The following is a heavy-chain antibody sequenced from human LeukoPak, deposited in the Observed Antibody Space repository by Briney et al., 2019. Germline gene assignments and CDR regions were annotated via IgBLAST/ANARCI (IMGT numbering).Heavy chain of an antibody. D-gene: IGHD1-26*01. J-gene: IGHJ4*02. CDR3: ARRASGSYYPFDY. CDR2: IYYSGNT. V-gene: IGHV4-39*01. Sequence: SETLSLTCTVSGGSISTGSYYWGWIRQPPGKGLEWIGTIYYSGNTYYNPSLKSRVTMFVDTSKNQFSLKLNSVTAADTAVYYCARRASGSYYPFDYWGQGTLVTVSS. CDR1: GGSISTGSYY.